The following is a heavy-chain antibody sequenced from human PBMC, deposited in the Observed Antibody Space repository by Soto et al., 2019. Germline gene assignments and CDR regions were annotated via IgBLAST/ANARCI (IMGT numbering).Heavy chain of an antibody. D-gene: IGHD4-17*01. V-gene: IGHV4-4*02. CDR1: GGSISSTNW. Sequence: PSETLSLTCAVSGGSISSTNWWSWVRQTPGQGLEWIGEIYQTGSTNYNPSLKSRATISIDKSQNQFSLQLTQMTAADTALYYCARVPHGAKFDYWGRGILVTVSS. J-gene: IGHJ4*02. CDR3: ARVPHGAKFDY. CDR2: IYQTGST.